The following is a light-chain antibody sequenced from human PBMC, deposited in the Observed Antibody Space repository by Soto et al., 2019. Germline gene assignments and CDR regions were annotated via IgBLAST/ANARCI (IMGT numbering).Light chain of an antibody. CDR1: SSAIGGYHS. CDR2: DVT. V-gene: IGLV2-14*03. J-gene: IGLJ1*01. CDR3: SSHTRGNTYV. Sequence: QSALTQPASVSGSPGQSITLSCTGTSSAIGGYHSVSWYQQHPRQAPNLLIYDVTNRPSGISNRFSGSQSGNTASLTISGLQAEEEEDDYCSSHTRGNTYVFGTGTKLTVL.